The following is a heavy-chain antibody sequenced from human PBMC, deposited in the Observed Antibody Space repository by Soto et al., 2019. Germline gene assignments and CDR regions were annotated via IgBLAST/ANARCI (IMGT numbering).Heavy chain of an antibody. CDR2: ISYDGSNK. CDR1: GFTFFSYG. V-gene: IGHV3-30*18. J-gene: IGHJ4*02. Sequence: GGSLRLSCAASGFTFFSYGRHWVRQAPGKGLEWVAVISYDGSNKYYGDSVKGRFTISRDNSKNTLYLQMNSLRADDTAVYYCAKDRAGDIYVAARSGLDYWGQGTLVTVYS. CDR3: AKDRAGDIYVAARSGLDY. D-gene: IGHD3-3*01.